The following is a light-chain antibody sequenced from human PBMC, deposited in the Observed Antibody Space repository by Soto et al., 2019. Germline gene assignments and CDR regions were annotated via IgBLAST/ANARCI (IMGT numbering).Light chain of an antibody. V-gene: IGKV4-1*01. CDR2: WAS. CDR3: QQYYSTPFT. Sequence: DIVMTQSPDSLAVSLGERATINCKSSQSVLYSSNNKNYLAWYQQKPGQPPKLLIYWASTRESGVPDRFSGSGSGTDFTLTISSLRAEDVAVYYCQQYYSTPFTFGPGTKVDI. CDR1: QSVLYSSNNKNY. J-gene: IGKJ3*01.